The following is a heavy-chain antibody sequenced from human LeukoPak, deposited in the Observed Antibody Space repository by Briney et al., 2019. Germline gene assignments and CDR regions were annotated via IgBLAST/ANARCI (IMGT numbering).Heavy chain of an antibody. Sequence: HAGGSLRLSCAASGFTFSSYGMHWVRQAPGKGLEWVAFIRYDGSNKYYADSVKGRFTISRDNSKNTLYLQMNSLRAEDTAVYYCVRAPLVDNGEDYWGQGTLVTVSS. CDR1: GFTFSSYG. D-gene: IGHD4-17*01. V-gene: IGHV3-30*02. J-gene: IGHJ4*02. CDR3: VRAPLVDNGEDY. CDR2: IRYDGSNK.